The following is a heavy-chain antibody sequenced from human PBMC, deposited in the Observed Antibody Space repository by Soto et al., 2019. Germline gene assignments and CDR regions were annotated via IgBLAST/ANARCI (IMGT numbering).Heavy chain of an antibody. V-gene: IGHV4-30-4*01. D-gene: IGHD3-3*01. CDR2: IDYSGTA. CDR3: ARGERSQILLFGRAPRGDYYDGMDV. Sequence: PSETLSLTCSVSGGSISGGDYHWSWIRQAPVKGLEWIGSIDYSGTASYNPSLETRVITSVDASKNQFSLNVSSVTAADAAVYSCARGERSQILLFGRAPRGDYYDGMDVWGQG. CDR1: GGSISGGDYH. J-gene: IGHJ6*02.